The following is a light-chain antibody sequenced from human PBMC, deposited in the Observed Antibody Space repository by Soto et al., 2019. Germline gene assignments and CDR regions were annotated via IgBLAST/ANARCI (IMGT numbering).Light chain of an antibody. Sequence: QSVLTQPPSASGSPGQSVTISCTGTSGDVGGYNFVSWYQQHPGKAPKLIIYEVSKRPSGVPDRFSGSKSGNTASLTVSGLQAEDEADYYCNSYAGVNNYVFGTGTQLTVL. CDR2: EVS. V-gene: IGLV2-8*01. J-gene: IGLJ1*01. CDR3: NSYAGVNNYV. CDR1: SGDVGGYNF.